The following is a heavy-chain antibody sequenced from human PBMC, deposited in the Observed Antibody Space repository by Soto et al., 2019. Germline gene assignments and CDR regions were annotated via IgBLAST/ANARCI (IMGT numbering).Heavy chain of an antibody. D-gene: IGHD6-19*01. J-gene: IGHJ4*02. CDR1: GGTFSSYT. V-gene: IGHV1-69*02. CDR3: ASLLSGRYYFDY. CDR2: IIPILGIA. Sequence: ASVKVSCKASGGTFSSYTISWVRQAPGQGLEWMGRIIPILGIANYAQKFQGRVTITADKSTSTAYMELSSLRSEDTAVYYCASLLSGRYYFDYWGQGTLVTVSS.